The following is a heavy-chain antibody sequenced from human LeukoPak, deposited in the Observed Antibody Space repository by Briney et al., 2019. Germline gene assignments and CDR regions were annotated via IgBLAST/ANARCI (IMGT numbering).Heavy chain of an antibody. Sequence: SETLSLICTVSGGSFTHSYWSWIRHSAGTGVEWIGRIHATGTTIYNTSFKSRVSMSLDMPTSQYSLTLSAVTVADTATYYCARIFDRDVWGQGALVTVSP. V-gene: IGHV4-4*07. J-gene: IGHJ3*01. CDR1: GGSFTHSY. CDR3: ARIFDRDV. CDR2: IHATGTT. D-gene: IGHD3-22*01.